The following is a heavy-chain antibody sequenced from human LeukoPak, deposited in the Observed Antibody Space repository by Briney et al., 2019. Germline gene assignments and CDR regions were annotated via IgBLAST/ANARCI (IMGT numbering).Heavy chain of an antibody. V-gene: IGHV1-69*04. CDR1: GGTFSSYA. D-gene: IGHD4-23*01. CDR3: ARDVMTTVGYFDL. Sequence: SVKVSCKASGGTFSSYAISWVRQAPGQGLEWMGRIIPILGIANYAQKFQGRVTMTRDTSTSTVYMELSSLRSEDTAVYYCARDVMTTVGYFDLWGRGTLVTVSS. J-gene: IGHJ2*01. CDR2: IIPILGIA.